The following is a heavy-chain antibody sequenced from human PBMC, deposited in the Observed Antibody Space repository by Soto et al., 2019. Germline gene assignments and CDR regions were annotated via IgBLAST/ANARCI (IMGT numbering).Heavy chain of an antibody. CDR2: ISNDGSST. J-gene: IGHJ4*02. CDR3: TRERMGVGTAPDY. Sequence: EVQLVASGGGLVQPGGSLRLSCEASGFIFSSYWMHWVRQDPGKGLVFVSRISNDGSSTNYADSVKGRFTISRDNANNTLYLQMNSLRVEDTAVYYCTRERMGVGTAPDYWGQGTLVTVSS. D-gene: IGHD2-15*01. CDR1: GFIFSSYW. V-gene: IGHV3-74*01.